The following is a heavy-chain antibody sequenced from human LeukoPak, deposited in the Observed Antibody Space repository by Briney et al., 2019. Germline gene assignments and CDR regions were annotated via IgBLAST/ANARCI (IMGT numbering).Heavy chain of an antibody. CDR3: ARGTSGTTTFDF. J-gene: IGHJ4*02. D-gene: IGHD1-7*01. CDR2: ITPGGHT. V-gene: IGHV3-66*01. Sequence: PGGSPRLSCTASGFSVDSRFMNWVRQAPGKGPEWVSFITPGGHTDYTESVKGRFTIYRDNVRNTLSLQMNSLRVEDTAVYYCARGTSGTTTFDFWGPGTLVAVSS. CDR1: GFSVDSRF.